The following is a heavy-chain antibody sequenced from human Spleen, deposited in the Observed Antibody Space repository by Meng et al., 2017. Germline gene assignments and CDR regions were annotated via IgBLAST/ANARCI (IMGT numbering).Heavy chain of an antibody. CDR1: GGSIFTSSYY. Sequence: SETLSLTCTVSGGSIFTSSYYWTWIRQPAGKGPEWIGRILTSGSTNYNPSLKSRVTMSIDTSKNMFSLKLSSVTAADTAVYYCARGDSYGSGSYGLYYFDYWGQGTLVTVSS. V-gene: IGHV4-4*07. CDR3: ARGDSYGSGSYGLYYFDY. J-gene: IGHJ4*02. D-gene: IGHD3-10*01. CDR2: ILTSGST.